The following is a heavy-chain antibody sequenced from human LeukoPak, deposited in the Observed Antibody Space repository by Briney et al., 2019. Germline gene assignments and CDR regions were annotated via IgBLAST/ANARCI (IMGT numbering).Heavy chain of an antibody. J-gene: IGHJ6*03. CDR1: GGSFSGYY. Sequence: SETLSLTCAVYGGSFSGYYWSWIRQPPGKGLEWIGEINHRGSTNYNPSLKSRVTISADTSKNQFSLKLSSVTAADTAVYYCARDKNTVLGGSRYYYMDVWGKGTTVTVSS. CDR3: ARDKNTVLGGSRYYYMDV. V-gene: IGHV4-34*01. CDR2: INHRGST. D-gene: IGHD3-16*01.